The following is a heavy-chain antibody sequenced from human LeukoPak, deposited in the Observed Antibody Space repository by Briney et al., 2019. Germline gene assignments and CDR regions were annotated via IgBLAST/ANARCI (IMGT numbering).Heavy chain of an antibody. V-gene: IGHV1-2*02. CDR3: ARRLVRVEGNWFDP. D-gene: IGHD3-10*01. CDR1: GYTFTGYY. CDR2: INPNSGGT. Sequence: ASVKVSCKASGYTFTGYYMHWVRQAPGQGLEWMGWINPNSGGTNYAQKFQGRVTMTRNTSISTAYMELSSLRSEDTAVYYCARRLVRVEGNWFDPWGQGTLVTVSS. J-gene: IGHJ5*02.